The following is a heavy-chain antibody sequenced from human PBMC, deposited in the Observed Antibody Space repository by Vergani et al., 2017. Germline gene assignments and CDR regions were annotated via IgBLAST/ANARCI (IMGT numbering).Heavy chain of an antibody. CDR2: IYTSGST. CDR3: ARDGCSTSCQNYYYYYYMDV. Sequence: QVQLQESGPGLVKPSQTLSLTCTVSGGSISSGSYYWSWIRQPAGKGLEWIGRIYTSGSTNYNPSLKSRVTISVDTSKNQFSLKLSSVTAADTAVYDCARDGCSTSCQNYYYYYYMDVWGKGTTVTVSS. V-gene: IGHV4-61*02. D-gene: IGHD2-2*01. J-gene: IGHJ6*03. CDR1: GGSISSGSYY.